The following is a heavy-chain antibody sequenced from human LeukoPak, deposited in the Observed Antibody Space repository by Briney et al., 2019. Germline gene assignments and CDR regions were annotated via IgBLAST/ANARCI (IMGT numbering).Heavy chain of an antibody. CDR1: GGSISSYY. V-gene: IGHV4-4*07. Sequence: SETLSLTCTVSGGSISSYYWSWIRQPAGKGLEWIGRIYTSGSTNYNPSLKSRVTMSVDTSKNQFSLKLSSVTAADTAVYYCVCSDPLVGRRKPVRSENWGQGTLVTVSS. CDR2: IYTSGST. D-gene: IGHD1-26*01. CDR3: VCSDPLVGRRKPVRSEN. J-gene: IGHJ4*02.